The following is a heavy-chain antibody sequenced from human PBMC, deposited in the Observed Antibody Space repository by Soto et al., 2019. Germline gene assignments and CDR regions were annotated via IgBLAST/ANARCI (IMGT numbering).Heavy chain of an antibody. D-gene: IGHD4-17*01. Sequence: QVQLVESGGGVVQPGRSLRLSCAASGFTLSNYGMHWVRQAPGKGLEWVAVIWNDGSNKYYVDYVRGRFTISRDTSKNTLDLKMNSLRAEDTAVYFCDRSNYFDYSGHDAFDIWGLGTMVTVSS. J-gene: IGHJ3*02. CDR1: GFTLSNYG. CDR3: DRSNYFDYSGHDAFDI. CDR2: IWNDGSNK. V-gene: IGHV3-33*01.